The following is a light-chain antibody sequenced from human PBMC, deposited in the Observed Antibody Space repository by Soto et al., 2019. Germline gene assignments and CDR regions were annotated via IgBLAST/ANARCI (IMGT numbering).Light chain of an antibody. V-gene: IGKV4-1*01. CDR2: WAS. J-gene: IGKJ1*01. CDR1: QSVLYSSNNKNY. CDR3: QQYYRPWT. Sequence: DIVMTQSPDSLAVSLGERATINCKSSQSVLYSSNNKNYLAWYQQKPGQPPKLLIYWASTRESGVPDRFSGSGSGTDFTLTISSLQSEDVAVYYCQQYYRPWTFGQGTKLEIK.